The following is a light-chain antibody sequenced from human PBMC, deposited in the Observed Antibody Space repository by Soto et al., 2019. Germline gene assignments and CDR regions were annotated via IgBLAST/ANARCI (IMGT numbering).Light chain of an antibody. Sequence: IQMPHSPSARSASVGERFTITCQASQDISNYLNWYQQKPGKAPKLLIYDASILETGVPSRFSGGGSGTDFTFTISSLQPEDVATYYCQQYDNLFPLTFGGGTKVDIK. CDR2: DAS. J-gene: IGKJ4*01. CDR3: QQYDNLFPLT. V-gene: IGKV1-33*01. CDR1: QDISNY.